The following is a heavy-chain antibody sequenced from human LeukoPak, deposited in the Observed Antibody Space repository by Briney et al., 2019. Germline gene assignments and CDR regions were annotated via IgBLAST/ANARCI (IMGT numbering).Heavy chain of an antibody. CDR1: GFSISGCW. J-gene: IGHJ3*02. CDR3: ARDPLNGALYI. V-gene: IGHV3-7*01. CDR2: MNPDGSEI. Sequence: GGSLRLFCTDSGFSISGCWMRGVRHVPGKGLERLADMNPDGSEIVYVDSVKGRFTISRNNAKNSLFLQMDGLRAEDTAVYYCARDPLNGALYILGQGTLVTVSS.